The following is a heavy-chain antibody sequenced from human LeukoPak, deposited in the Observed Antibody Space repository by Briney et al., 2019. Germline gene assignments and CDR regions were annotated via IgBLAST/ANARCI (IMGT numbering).Heavy chain of an antibody. CDR3: ARGYSSSWYRVWFDP. CDR2: MYYSGST. J-gene: IGHJ5*02. V-gene: IGHV4-39*07. CDR1: GGSISSSSYY. Sequence: SETLSLTCTVSGGSISSSSYYWGWIRQPPGKGLEWIGSMYYSGSTYYNPSLKSRVTISVDTSKNQFSVKLSSVTAADTAVYYCARGYSSSWYRVWFDPWGQGTLVTVSS. D-gene: IGHD6-13*01.